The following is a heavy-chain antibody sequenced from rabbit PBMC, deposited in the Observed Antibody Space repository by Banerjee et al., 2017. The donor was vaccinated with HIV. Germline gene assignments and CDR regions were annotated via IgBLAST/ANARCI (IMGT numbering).Heavy chain of an antibody. CDR2: INTSSGNT. Sequence: TCTASGFIISSYSMGWVRQAPGKGLEWIACINTSSGNTVYATWAKGRFTISETSSTTVTLQMTSLTAADTATYFCARGDDGDPSSGYALSLWGPGTLVTVS. CDR3: ARGDDGDPSSGYALSL. V-gene: IGHV1S40*01. J-gene: IGHJ4*01. CDR1: GFIISSYS. D-gene: IGHD6-1*01.